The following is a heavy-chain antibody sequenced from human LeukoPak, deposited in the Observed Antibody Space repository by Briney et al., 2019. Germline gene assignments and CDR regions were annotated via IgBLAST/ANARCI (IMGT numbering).Heavy chain of an antibody. Sequence: GGSLRLSCAASGFTFSSYSMNWVRQAPGKGLEWVSSISSSSSYIYYADSVKGRFTVSRDNAKNSLYLQMNSLRAEDTAVYYCARALGELWEINWFDPWGQGTLVTVSS. D-gene: IGHD3-10*01. V-gene: IGHV3-21*01. CDR3: ARALGELWEINWFDP. CDR1: GFTFSSYS. CDR2: ISSSSSYI. J-gene: IGHJ5*02.